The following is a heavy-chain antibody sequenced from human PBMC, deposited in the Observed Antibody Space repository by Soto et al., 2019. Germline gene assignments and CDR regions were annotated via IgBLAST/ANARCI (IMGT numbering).Heavy chain of an antibody. D-gene: IGHD5-12*01. Sequence: GGSLRLSCAASGFTFSSYAMSWVRQAPGKGLEWVSSITGDGAGTYYADSVKGRFAISTDSSENTLYLQMDSLRAEDTAVYYCAKDSALVSGRYYYFMDVWGKGTTVTVSS. CDR2: ITGDGAGT. CDR3: AKDSALVSGRYYYFMDV. CDR1: GFTFSSYA. V-gene: IGHV3-23*01. J-gene: IGHJ6*03.